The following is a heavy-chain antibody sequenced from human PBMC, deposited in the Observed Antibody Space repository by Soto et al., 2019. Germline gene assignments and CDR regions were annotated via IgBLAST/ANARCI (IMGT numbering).Heavy chain of an antibody. CDR3: ARAPPYTRSSRDYGMGV. CDR2: VYHTGST. D-gene: IGHD6-6*01. J-gene: IGHJ6*02. CDR1: GGSINTDKW. Sequence: QVQLQESGPGLVKPSGTLSLTCSVSGGSINTDKWWSWVRQPPGKGLEWIAEVYHTGSTTYNPSLRSRVTISVDKSRNQFSLRLTSVTAADTAVYYCARAPPYTRSSRDYGMGVWGQGTTVIVSS. V-gene: IGHV4-4*02.